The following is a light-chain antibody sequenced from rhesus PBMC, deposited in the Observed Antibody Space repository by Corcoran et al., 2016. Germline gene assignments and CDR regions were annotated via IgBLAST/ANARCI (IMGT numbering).Light chain of an antibody. Sequence: DIQMTQSPSSLSASVGDTVTITCRASQSISSWLDWYQQKPGKAPKLLIYKASSLQSGVPSRFSGSGSGTDGTLPISSLQPEDVATYYCLQYSSSPWTFGQGTKVEIK. CDR2: KAS. V-gene: IGKV1-22*01. CDR1: QSISSW. J-gene: IGKJ1*01. CDR3: LQYSSSPWT.